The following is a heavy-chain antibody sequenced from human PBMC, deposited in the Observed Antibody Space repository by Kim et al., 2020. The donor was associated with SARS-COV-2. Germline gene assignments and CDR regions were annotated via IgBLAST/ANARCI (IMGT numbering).Heavy chain of an antibody. V-gene: IGHV3-21*06. D-gene: IGHD4-17*01. CDR1: GLDFNNYY. J-gene: IGHJ4*02. CDR3: ASYTVIDS. Sequence: GGSLRLSCAASGLDFNNYYMNWVRQAPGKGLEWVASISGSSAYIYYADSLRGRVTISRDNAKHTLYLEMHSLRAEDTAVYYCASYTVIDSWGQGTLVTVSS. CDR2: ISGSSAYI.